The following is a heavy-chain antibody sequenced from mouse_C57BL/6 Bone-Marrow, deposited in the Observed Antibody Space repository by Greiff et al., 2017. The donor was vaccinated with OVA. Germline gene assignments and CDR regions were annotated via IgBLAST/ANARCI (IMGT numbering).Heavy chain of an antibody. CDR1: GYTFTDYE. Sequence: VKLQESGAELVRPGASVTLSCKASGYTFTDYEMHWVKQTPVHGLELIGALDPETGGTAYNQKFKGKAILTADKSSSTAYMELRSLTSEDSAVYYCTKGNLYYAMDYWGQGTSVTVSS. J-gene: IGHJ4*01. CDR3: TKGNLYYAMDY. V-gene: IGHV1-15*01. D-gene: IGHD2-1*01. CDR2: LDPETGGT.